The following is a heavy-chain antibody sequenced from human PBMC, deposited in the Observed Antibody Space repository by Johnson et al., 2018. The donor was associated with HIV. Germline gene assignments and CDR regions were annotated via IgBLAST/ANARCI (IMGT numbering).Heavy chain of an antibody. D-gene: IGHD3-10*01. CDR3: ARAPEVRGVDAFDV. J-gene: IGHJ3*01. CDR1: GFSFSRYW. Sequence: EQLVESGGGLVQPGGSLRLSCAVSGFSFSRYWMSWVRQAPGKGLEWVANIKHDGSEKYYVDSVTGRFTISRDNAKNSLYLQMNSLGAEDTAVYYCARAPEVRGVDAFDVWGQGTMVTVSS. V-gene: IGHV3-7*01. CDR2: IKHDGSEK.